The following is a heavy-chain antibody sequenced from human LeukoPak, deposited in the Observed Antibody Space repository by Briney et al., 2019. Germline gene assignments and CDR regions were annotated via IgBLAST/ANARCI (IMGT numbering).Heavy chain of an antibody. V-gene: IGHV4-61*02. CDR1: GGSISSGSYY. J-gene: IGHJ5*02. CDR3: ARVLDYGDYAWFDP. CDR2: IYTSGST. Sequence: SQTLSLTCAVSGGSISSGSYYWSWIRQPAGKGLEWIGRIYTSGSTNYNPSLKSRVTISVDTSKNQFSLKLSSVTAADTAVYYCARVLDYGDYAWFDPWGQGTLVTVSS. D-gene: IGHD4-17*01.